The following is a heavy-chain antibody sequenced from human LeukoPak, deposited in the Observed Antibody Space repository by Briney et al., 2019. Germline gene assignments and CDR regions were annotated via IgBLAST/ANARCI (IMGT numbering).Heavy chain of an antibody. Sequence: GASVKVSCKASGGTFSSYAISWVRQAPGQGLEWMGRIIPILGIANYAQKFQGRVTITADKSTSTAYMELSSLRSEDTAVYYCARLARADCSGGSCYQRRDDYWGQGTLVTVSS. D-gene: IGHD2-15*01. CDR2: IIPILGIA. CDR3: ARLARADCSGGSCYQRRDDY. CDR1: GGTFSSYA. J-gene: IGHJ4*02. V-gene: IGHV1-69*04.